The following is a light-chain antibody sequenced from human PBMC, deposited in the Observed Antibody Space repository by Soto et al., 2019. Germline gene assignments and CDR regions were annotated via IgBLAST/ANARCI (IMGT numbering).Light chain of an antibody. CDR2: GAS. V-gene: IGKV3-20*01. CDR1: QSVTTSY. Sequence: IVLTQSPRTLSLSPGDRATLSCRASQSVTTSYFAWYQQKPGQAPRLLIYGASSRATGIPDRFSGSGSGTDFTLTISSLEPEDFAVYYCQQYDNLRTFGQGTKVDIK. J-gene: IGKJ1*01. CDR3: QQYDNLRT.